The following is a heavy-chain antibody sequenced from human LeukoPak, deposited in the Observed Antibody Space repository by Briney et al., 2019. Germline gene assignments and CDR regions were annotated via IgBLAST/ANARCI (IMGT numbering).Heavy chain of an antibody. CDR1: SGSFSGHY. V-gene: IGHV4-34*01. D-gene: IGHD1-26*01. CDR3: VRGGKGRGSYYY. J-gene: IGHJ4*02. CDR2: INHVGTT. Sequence: SETLSLTCAVYSGSFSGHYWNWIRQSPGKGLEWIGEINHVGTTNYNPSLKSRVTISVDTPKNQFSLNISSVSAADTAVYYCVRGGKGRGSYYYWGQGTSVTVSS.